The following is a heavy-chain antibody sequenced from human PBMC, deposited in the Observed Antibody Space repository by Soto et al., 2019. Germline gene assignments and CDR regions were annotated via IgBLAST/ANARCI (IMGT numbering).Heavy chain of an antibody. J-gene: IGHJ4*02. V-gene: IGHV4-39*01. CDR2: IHYSGNT. CDR1: GGSISSISYY. Sequence: SETLSLTCTVSGGSISSISYYWGWIRQPPGRGLEWIGSIHYSGNTYYNPSLKSRVTKSVDTSKNQFSLKLSSVSAADTAVYYCARRRYGDFDFWGQGTLGTVSS. D-gene: IGHD4-17*01. CDR3: ARRRYGDFDF.